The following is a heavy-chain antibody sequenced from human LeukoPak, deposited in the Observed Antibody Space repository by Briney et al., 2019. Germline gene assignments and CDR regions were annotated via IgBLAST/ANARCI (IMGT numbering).Heavy chain of an antibody. J-gene: IGHJ4*02. CDR3: ARLDRGINAAHFGY. D-gene: IGHD6-25*01. Sequence: HPSETLSLTCTVSGGSISSYYWGWIRQPPGKELEWIGYLYYSGSTNYNPSLKSRVTMSVDTSKKQFSLKLNSVTAADTAVYYCARLDRGINAAHFGYWGQGTLVTVSS. V-gene: IGHV4-59*08. CDR1: GGSISSYY. CDR2: LYYSGST.